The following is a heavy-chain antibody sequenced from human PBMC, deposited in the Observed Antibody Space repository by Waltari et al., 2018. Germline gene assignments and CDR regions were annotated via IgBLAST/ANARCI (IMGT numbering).Heavy chain of an antibody. CDR2: IRYEGRNA. D-gene: IGHD2-2*01. J-gene: IGHJ6*03. Sequence: QMQLVESGGGVVQPGGSLRLTCAASGFTFSSYGMHWVRQAPGKGLEGVAFIRYEGRNAYYADSVKGRFTISRDNSKNTLSLHMNSLRPEDTAVYYCAKDGSFVVVPEAMFDYYMDVWGKGTTVSVSS. CDR1: GFTFSSYG. CDR3: AKDGSFVVVPEAMFDYYMDV. V-gene: IGHV3-30*02.